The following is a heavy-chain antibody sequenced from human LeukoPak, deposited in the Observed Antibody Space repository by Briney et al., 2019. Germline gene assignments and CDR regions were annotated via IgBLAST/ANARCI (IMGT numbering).Heavy chain of an antibody. J-gene: IGHJ6*02. CDR1: GGSISSYY. D-gene: IGHD6-25*01. CDR2: IYYSGST. Sequence: PSETLSLTCTVSGGSISSYYWSWIRQPPGKGLEWIGYIYYSGSTNYNPSLKSRVTISVDTSKNQFSLKLTSVTAADTAVYYCARVRSGSSNGMDVWGQGTTVTVS. CDR3: ARVRSGSSNGMDV. V-gene: IGHV4-59*01.